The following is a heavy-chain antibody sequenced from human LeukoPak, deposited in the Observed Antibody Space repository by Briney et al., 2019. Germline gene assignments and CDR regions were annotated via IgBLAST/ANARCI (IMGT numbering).Heavy chain of an antibody. J-gene: IGHJ4*02. CDR1: GFTFSSFG. Sequence: GGSLRLSCAASGFTFSSFGMHWVRQAPGKGLEWVAVISSDGSSIYYADSVKGRFTISRDNAENTLYLRMSSLRADDTAVYYCARDYHGSIDYWGQGTLVAVSS. V-gene: IGHV3-30*03. CDR3: ARDYHGSIDY. D-gene: IGHD3-10*01. CDR2: ISSDGSSI.